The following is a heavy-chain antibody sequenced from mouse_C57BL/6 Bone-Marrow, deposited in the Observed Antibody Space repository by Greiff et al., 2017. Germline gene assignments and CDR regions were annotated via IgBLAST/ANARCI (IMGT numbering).Heavy chain of an antibody. CDR2: IHPHSGST. V-gene: IGHV1-64*01. CDR1: GYTFTSYW. CDR3: ARGYYDYDWGAY. D-gene: IGHD2-4*01. J-gene: IGHJ3*01. Sequence: QVQLQQPGAELAKPGASVKLSCKASGYTFTSYWMHWVKQRPGQGLEWIGMIHPHSGSTNYNEKFKSKATLTADKSSSTAYMQISSLTSEDSAVYYCARGYYDYDWGAYWGQGTLVTVSA.